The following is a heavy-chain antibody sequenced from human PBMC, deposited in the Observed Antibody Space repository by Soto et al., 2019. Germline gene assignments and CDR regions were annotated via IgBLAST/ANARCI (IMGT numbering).Heavy chain of an antibody. Sequence: PGGSLRLSCAASGFTFSSYWMSWVRQAPGKGLEWVANIKQDGSEKYYVDSVKGRFTISRDNAKNSLYLQMNSLRAEDTAVYYCATYYYGSGSYYREYYFDYWGQGTLVTVSS. D-gene: IGHD3-10*01. CDR2: IKQDGSEK. J-gene: IGHJ4*02. CDR1: GFTFSSYW. CDR3: ATYYYGSGSYYREYYFDY. V-gene: IGHV3-7*03.